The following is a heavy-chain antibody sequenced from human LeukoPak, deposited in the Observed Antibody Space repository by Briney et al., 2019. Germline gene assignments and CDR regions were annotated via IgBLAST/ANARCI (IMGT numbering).Heavy chain of an antibody. J-gene: IGHJ4*02. CDR2: IYHSGST. CDR1: GGSISSSSYY. Sequence: SETLSLTCTVSGGSISSSSYYWGWIRQPPGKGLEWIGKIYHSGSTNYKPSLKSRVTISVDNSKNQFSLRLNSVTAADTAVYYCARGWGFGELEDWGQGTLVTVSS. CDR3: ARGWGFGELED. V-gene: IGHV4-39*01. D-gene: IGHD3-10*01.